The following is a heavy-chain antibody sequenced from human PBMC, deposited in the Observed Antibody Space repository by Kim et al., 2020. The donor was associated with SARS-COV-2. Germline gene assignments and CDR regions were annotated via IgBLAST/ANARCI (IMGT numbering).Heavy chain of an antibody. D-gene: IGHD3-10*01. CDR3: ARSLLLLWFGELALPFA. Sequence: LRSRVTLSVDTSKNQFSLKLSSVTAADTAVYYCARSLLLLWFGELALPFAWGQGTLVTVSS. J-gene: IGHJ5*02. V-gene: IGHV4-39*01.